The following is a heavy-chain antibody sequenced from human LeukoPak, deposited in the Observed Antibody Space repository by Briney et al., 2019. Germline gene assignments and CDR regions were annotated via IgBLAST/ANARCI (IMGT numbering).Heavy chain of an antibody. Sequence: ASVKVSCKASGYTFTSYGISWVRQAPGQGLEWMGWINPNSGGTNYAQKFQGRVTMTRDTSISTAYMELSRLRSDDTAVYYCAISPRRNWFDPWGQGTLVTVSS. CDR1: GYTFTSYG. CDR2: INPNSGGT. CDR3: AISPRRNWFDP. J-gene: IGHJ5*02. V-gene: IGHV1-2*02. D-gene: IGHD1-14*01.